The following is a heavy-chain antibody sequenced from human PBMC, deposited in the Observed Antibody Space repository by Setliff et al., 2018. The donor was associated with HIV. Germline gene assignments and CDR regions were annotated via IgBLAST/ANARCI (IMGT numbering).Heavy chain of an antibody. V-gene: IGHV3-13*01. Sequence: GGSLRLSCAVSGFTFRNYDMHWVRQAPGKGLEWVSGIGTVGDTYYPDSVKGRFTISREDAKDSLYLQMNSLRARDTAVYYCARGSTDYYYNSVYSELDHWGRGTLVTVSS. D-gene: IGHD3-22*01. CDR2: IGTVGDT. CDR3: ARGSTDYYYNSVYSELDH. J-gene: IGHJ4*02. CDR1: GFTFRNYD.